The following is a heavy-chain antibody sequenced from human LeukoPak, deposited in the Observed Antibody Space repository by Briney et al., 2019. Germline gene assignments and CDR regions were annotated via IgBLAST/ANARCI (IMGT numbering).Heavy chain of an antibody. V-gene: IGHV1-2*04. D-gene: IGHD2-2*01. CDR2: INPNSGGT. CDR1: GYTFTGYY. J-gene: IGHJ6*02. Sequence: ASVKVSCKASGYTFTGYYMHWVRQAPGHGLEWMGWINPNSGGTNYAQKFQGWVTMTRDTSISTAYMKLSRLRSDDTAVYYCAREWLSSTGEYYYYGMDVWGQGTTVTVSS. CDR3: AREWLSSTGEYYYYGMDV.